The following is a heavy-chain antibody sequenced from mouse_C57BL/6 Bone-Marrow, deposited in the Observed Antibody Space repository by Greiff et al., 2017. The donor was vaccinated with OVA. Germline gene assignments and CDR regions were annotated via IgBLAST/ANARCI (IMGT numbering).Heavy chain of an antibody. CDR3: AREGYYYGSTYWYFDV. D-gene: IGHD1-1*01. CDR1: DSEVFPIAY. V-gene: IGHV15-2*01. J-gene: IGHJ1*03. Sequence: SGSELRSPGSSVKLSCKDFDSEVFPIAYMSWVRQQPGHGFEWIGGILPSIGRTIYGEKFEDKATLDADTLSNTAYLELNSLTSEDSAIYYCAREGYYYGSTYWYFDVWGTGTTVTVSS. CDR2: ILPSIGRT.